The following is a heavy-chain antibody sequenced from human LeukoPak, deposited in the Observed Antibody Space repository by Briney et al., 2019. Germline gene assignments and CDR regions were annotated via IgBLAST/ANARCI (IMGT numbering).Heavy chain of an antibody. Sequence: ASVKVSCKASGYTFTGYYMHWVRQAPGQGLEWMGWINPNSGGTNYAQKFQGRVTMTRDTSISTAYMELSRLRSDDTAVYYCARDSEVDIVVVPYVDYWGQGTLVTVSS. CDR1: GYTFTGYY. V-gene: IGHV1-2*02. CDR2: INPNSGGT. D-gene: IGHD2-2*03. J-gene: IGHJ4*02. CDR3: ARDSEVDIVVVPYVDY.